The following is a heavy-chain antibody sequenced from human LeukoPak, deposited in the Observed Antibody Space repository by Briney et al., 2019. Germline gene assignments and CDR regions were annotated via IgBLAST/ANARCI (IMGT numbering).Heavy chain of an antibody. J-gene: IGHJ4*02. CDR3: ARDYCSGGSCLDY. V-gene: IGHV1-2*02. Sequence: ASVKVSCKASGYTFTGYYMHWVRQAPEQGLEWMGWINPNSGGTNYAQNFQGRVTVTRDTSISTAYMELSRLRSDDTAVYYCARDYCSGGSCLDYWGQGTLVTVSS. D-gene: IGHD2-15*01. CDR1: GYTFTGYY. CDR2: INPNSGGT.